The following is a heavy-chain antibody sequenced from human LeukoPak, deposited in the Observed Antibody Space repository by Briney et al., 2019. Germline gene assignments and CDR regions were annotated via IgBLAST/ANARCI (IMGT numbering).Heavy chain of an antibody. J-gene: IGHJ4*02. V-gene: IGHV1-69*05. CDR1: GGTFSSYA. CDR3: ARDLIPDSFDY. D-gene: IGHD2-21*01. Sequence: SVKVSCKASGGTFSSYAISWVRQAPGQGLKWMGGIIPIFGTANYAQKFQGRVTITTDESTSTAYMELSSLRSEDAAVYYCARDLIPDSFDYWGQGTLVTVSS. CDR2: IIPIFGTA.